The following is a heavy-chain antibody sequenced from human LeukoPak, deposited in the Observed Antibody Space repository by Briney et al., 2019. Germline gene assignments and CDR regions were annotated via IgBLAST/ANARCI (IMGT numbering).Heavy chain of an antibody. J-gene: IGHJ4*02. V-gene: IGHV3-23*01. Sequence: GGSLRLSCAASGFTFSSYAMSWVRQAPGEGLEWVSVIIGSGGSTYYADSVKGRFTISRDNSKNTLYLQMNSLRAEDTAVYYCAKYLPNQLLKDWGQGTLVTVSS. D-gene: IGHD2-2*01. CDR3: AKYLPNQLLKD. CDR2: IIGSGGST. CDR1: GFTFSSYA.